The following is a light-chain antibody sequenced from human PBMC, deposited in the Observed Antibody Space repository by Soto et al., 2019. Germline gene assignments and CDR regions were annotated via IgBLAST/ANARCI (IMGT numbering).Light chain of an antibody. CDR2: DAS. CDR3: HQYDDLPYT. CDR1: QNISKY. Sequence: DIQMTQSPSSLTASVGDRVTITCQTSQNISKYLIWYQQSPGKAPNLLFSDASNLEAGVPSSFSGRGSGTHFTLTISSLQPEDIGRYYCHQYDDLPYTFGQGTSLQIK. J-gene: IGKJ2*01. V-gene: IGKV1-33*01.